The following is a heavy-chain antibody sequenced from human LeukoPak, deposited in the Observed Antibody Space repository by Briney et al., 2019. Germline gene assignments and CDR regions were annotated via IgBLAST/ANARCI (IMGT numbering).Heavy chain of an antibody. CDR1: GYTFTSYG. D-gene: IGHD4-17*01. CDR3: ARDGDYGDYDYYYYMDV. J-gene: IGHJ6*03. CDR2: ISAYNGNT. Sequence: ASVKVSCKASGYTFTSYGISWVRQAPGQGLEWMGWISAYNGNTNYAQKLQGRVTMTTDTPTSTAYMELRSLRSDDTAVYYCARDGDYGDYDYYYYMDVWGKGTTVTVSS. V-gene: IGHV1-18*01.